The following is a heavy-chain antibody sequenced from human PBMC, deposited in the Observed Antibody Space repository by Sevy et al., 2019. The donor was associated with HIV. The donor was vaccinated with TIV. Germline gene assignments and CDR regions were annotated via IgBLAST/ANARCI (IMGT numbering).Heavy chain of an antibody. CDR2: IYSSGST. Sequence: SETLSLTCTVSGGSVRSGSYYWSWIRHPPGKGLEWIGYIYSSGSTISNPSLESRVSISVDTSKNQVSLKLASVTAADTAVHYCARSPDSTGYYPAFDIWGQGTMVTVSS. J-gene: IGHJ3*02. CDR3: ARSPDSTGYYPAFDI. CDR1: GGSVRSGSYY. V-gene: IGHV4-61*01. D-gene: IGHD3-22*01.